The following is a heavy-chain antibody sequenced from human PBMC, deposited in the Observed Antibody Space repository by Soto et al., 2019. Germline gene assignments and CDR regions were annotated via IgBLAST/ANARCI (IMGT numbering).Heavy chain of an antibody. Sequence: QVQLVESGGGVVQPGRSLRLSCAASGFTFSSYAMHWVRQAPGKGLEWVAVISYDGSNKYYADSVKGRFTISRDNSKNTLYLQMNSLRAEDTAVYYCARDGEILGVVIRGSSYYYYGMDVWGQGTTVTVSS. V-gene: IGHV3-30-3*01. CDR1: GFTFSSYA. D-gene: IGHD3-3*01. CDR2: ISYDGSNK. CDR3: ARDGEILGVVIRGSSYYYYGMDV. J-gene: IGHJ6*02.